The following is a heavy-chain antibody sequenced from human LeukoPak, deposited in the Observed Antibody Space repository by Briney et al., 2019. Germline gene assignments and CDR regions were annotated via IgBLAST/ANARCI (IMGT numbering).Heavy chain of an antibody. D-gene: IGHD2-15*01. J-gene: IGHJ4*02. V-gene: IGHV4-38-2*02. Sequence: SETLSLTCTVSGYSISSGYYWGWIRQPPGKGLEWIGSIYHSGSTYYNPSLKSRVTISVDTSKNQFSLKLSSVTAADTAVYYCGRGGGGWPGLFDYWGQGTLVTVSS. CDR1: GYSISSGYY. CDR2: IYHSGST. CDR3: GRGGGGWPGLFDY.